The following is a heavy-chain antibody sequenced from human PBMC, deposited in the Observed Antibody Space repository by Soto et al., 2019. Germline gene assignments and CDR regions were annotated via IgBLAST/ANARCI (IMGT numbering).Heavy chain of an antibody. J-gene: IGHJ6*02. Sequence: QVQLQESGPGLVKPSQTLSLTCTVSGGSIRSGGYYWSWIRQHPGKGLEWIGYIHSSGSTYYNPSLKGRVTISVDTSKNHFALKLSSVTAADTAVYYCARLDFWGQGTTVTVAS. CDR3: ARLDF. CDR1: GGSIRSGGYY. CDR2: IHSSGST. V-gene: IGHV4-31*03.